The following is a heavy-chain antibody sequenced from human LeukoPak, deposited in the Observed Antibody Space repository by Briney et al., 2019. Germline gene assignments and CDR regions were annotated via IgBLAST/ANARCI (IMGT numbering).Heavy chain of an antibody. V-gene: IGHV3-30*02. CDR2: IRRDGSNR. CDR3: AKDNWLPSSPAVAGLGD. Sequence: PGRSLRLSCAASGFTFSNYDMHWVRQAPGKGLEWVAFIRRDGSNRFYADSVKGRFTISRDNSRNTLYLQMNSLTVEDTAVYYCAKDNWLPSSPAVAGLGDWDQGTLVTVSS. J-gene: IGHJ4*02. CDR1: GFTFSNYD. D-gene: IGHD6-19*01.